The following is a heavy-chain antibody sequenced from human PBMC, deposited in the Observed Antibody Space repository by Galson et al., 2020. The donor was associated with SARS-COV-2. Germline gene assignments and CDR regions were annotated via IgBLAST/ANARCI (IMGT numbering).Heavy chain of an antibody. Sequence: ETSETLSLTCTVSGGSISSGGYYWSWIRQHQGKGLEWIGYIYYSGSTYYNPSLKSRVTISVDTSKNQFSLKLSSVTAADTAVYYCARARITMLVVVDAFDIWGQGTMVTVSS. D-gene: IGHD3-22*01. J-gene: IGHJ3*02. CDR3: ARARITMLVVVDAFDI. V-gene: IGHV4-31*03. CDR1: GGSISSGGYY. CDR2: IYYSGST.